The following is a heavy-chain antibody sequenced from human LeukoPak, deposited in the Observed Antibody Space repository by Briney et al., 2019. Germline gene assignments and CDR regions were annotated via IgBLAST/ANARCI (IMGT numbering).Heavy chain of an antibody. D-gene: IGHD3-22*01. V-gene: IGHV1-8*01. CDR2: MNPNSGNT. J-gene: IGHJ4*02. CDR1: GYTFTSYD. Sequence: ASVKVSCKASGYTFTSYDINWVRQATGQGLEWMGWMNPNSGNTGYAQKLQGRVTMTTDTSTSTAYMELRSLRSDDTAVYYCARAADDSSGYYPRYYFDYWGQGTLVTVSS. CDR3: ARAADDSSGYYPRYYFDY.